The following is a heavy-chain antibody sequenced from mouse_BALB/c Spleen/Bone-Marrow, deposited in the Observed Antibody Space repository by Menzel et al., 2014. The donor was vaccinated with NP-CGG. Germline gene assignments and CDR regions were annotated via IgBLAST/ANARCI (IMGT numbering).Heavy chain of an antibody. V-gene: IGHV1-69*02. Sequence: QVHVKQSGAELVRPGASVKLSCKASGYTFTSYWINWVKQRPGQGLEWIGNIYPSDSYTNYNQKFKDKATLTVDKSSSTAYMQLSSPTSEDSAAYYCTTSFTTATAYWGQGTLVTVSA. CDR1: GYTFTSYW. CDR3: TTSFTTATAY. J-gene: IGHJ3*01. CDR2: IYPSDSYT. D-gene: IGHD1-2*01.